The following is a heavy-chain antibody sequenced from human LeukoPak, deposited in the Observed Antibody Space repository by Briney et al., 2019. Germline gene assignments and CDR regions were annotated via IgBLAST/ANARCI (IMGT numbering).Heavy chain of an antibody. J-gene: IGHJ4*02. CDR3: ARLFGGVTTFDY. D-gene: IGHD2-8*02. CDR1: GFTSGNFW. Sequence: PGGSLRLSCAASGFTSGNFWMSWVRQAPGRGLQWVASMKGDGSHIYYVDSVKGRFTISRDNARNSLYLQMNSLRAEDTAVYYCARLFGGVTTFDYWGQGALVTVSS. CDR2: MKGDGSHI. V-gene: IGHV3-7*01.